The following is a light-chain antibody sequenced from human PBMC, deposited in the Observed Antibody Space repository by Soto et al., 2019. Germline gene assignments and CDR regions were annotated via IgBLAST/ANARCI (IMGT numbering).Light chain of an antibody. Sequence: IVMTQSPDSLAVSLGERATINCKSSQSVLYSSNNKNYLAWYQQKPGQPPQLLIYCASTRESGVPDRFSGSGSGTDFTLTISSLQAEDVAVYYCQQYYSTPTFGQGTKVEIK. CDR2: CAS. CDR3: QQYYSTPT. V-gene: IGKV4-1*01. J-gene: IGKJ1*01. CDR1: QSVLYSSNNKNY.